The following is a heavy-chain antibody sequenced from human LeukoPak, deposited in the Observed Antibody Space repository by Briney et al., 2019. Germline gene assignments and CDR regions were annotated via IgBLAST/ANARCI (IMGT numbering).Heavy chain of an antibody. J-gene: IGHJ5*02. V-gene: IGHV3-48*04. Sequence: GGSLRLSCAASGFTFSSYSMNWVRQAPGKGLEWVSYISSSSTIYYADSVKGRFTISRDNAKNSLYLQMNSLRAEDTAVYYCAREGFGAGAAYPWGQGTLVTVSS. D-gene: IGHD7-27*01. CDR2: ISSSSTI. CDR1: GFTFSSYS. CDR3: AREGFGAGAAYP.